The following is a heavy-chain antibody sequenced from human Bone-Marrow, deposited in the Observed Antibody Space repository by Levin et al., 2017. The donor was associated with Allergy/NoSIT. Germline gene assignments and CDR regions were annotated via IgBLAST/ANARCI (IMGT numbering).Heavy chain of an antibody. D-gene: IGHD3-22*01. Sequence: GGSLRLSCAASGFTFSSYAMSWVRQAPGKGLEWVSAISGSGGSTYYADSVKGRFTISRDNSKNTLYLQMNSLRAEDTAVYYCAKDPRSMYYYDSSGWSPAYYFDYWSQGTLVTVSS. J-gene: IGHJ4*02. CDR1: GFTFSSYA. V-gene: IGHV3-23*01. CDR2: ISGSGGST. CDR3: AKDPRSMYYYDSSGWSPAYYFDY.